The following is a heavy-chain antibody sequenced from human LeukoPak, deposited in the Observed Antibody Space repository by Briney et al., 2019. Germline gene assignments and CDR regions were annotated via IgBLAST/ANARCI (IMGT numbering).Heavy chain of an antibody. CDR1: GFTFSNYW. Sequence: PGGSLRLSCAASGFTFSNYWMHWVRHAPGKGLMWVSHINSDGTSTTYADSVKGRFTISRDNAKNTLYLQMNSLRAEDTAVYYCTRDPSSGWFDYWGQGTLVTVSS. J-gene: IGHJ4*02. CDR2: INSDGTST. D-gene: IGHD6-19*01. V-gene: IGHV3-74*01. CDR3: TRDPSSGWFDY.